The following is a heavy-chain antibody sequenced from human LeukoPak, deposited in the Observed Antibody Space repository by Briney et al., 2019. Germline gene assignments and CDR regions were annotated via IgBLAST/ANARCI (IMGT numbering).Heavy chain of an antibody. CDR1: GFTASSNY. CDR3: AKVVVYWFDP. D-gene: IGHD2-21*01. V-gene: IGHV3-66*01. Sequence: GRSLRLSCAPSGFTASSNYMSWVRQAPGEGLEWVSVIYSVGITSYADSAKGRFTISRDNSKKALSFQMNSLRAEDTAVYYCAKVVVYWFDPWGQGILVTVSS. CDR2: IYSVGIT. J-gene: IGHJ5*02.